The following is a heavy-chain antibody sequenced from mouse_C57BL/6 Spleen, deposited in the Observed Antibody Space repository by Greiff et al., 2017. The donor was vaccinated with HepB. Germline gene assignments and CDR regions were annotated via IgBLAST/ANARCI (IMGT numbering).Heavy chain of an antibody. J-gene: IGHJ1*03. CDR3: ARVGDYYGSSYWYFDD. V-gene: IGHV3-1*01. D-gene: IGHD1-1*01. CDR2: ISYSGST. Sequence: VQLKESGPGMVKPSPSLSLTCTVPGYSITSGYDWHWIRHFPGNKLEWMGYISYSGSTNYNPSLKSRISITHDTSKNHFFLKLNSVTTEDTATYYCARVGDYYGSSYWYFDDWGTGTTVTVSS. CDR1: GYSITSGYD.